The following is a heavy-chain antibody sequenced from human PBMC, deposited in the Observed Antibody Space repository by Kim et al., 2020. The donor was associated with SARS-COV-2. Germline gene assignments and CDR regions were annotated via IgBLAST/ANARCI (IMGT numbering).Heavy chain of an antibody. J-gene: IGHJ5*02. V-gene: IGHV3-9*01. CDR3: AKDKDRIAAAGTFDP. CDR2: ISWNSGSI. Sequence: GGSLRLSCAASGFTFGDYAMHWVRQAPGKGLEWVSGISWNSGSIGYADSVKGRFTISRDNAKNSLYLQMNSLRAEDTALYYCAKDKDRIAAAGTFDPWGQGTLVTVCS. CDR1: GFTFGDYA. D-gene: IGHD6-13*01.